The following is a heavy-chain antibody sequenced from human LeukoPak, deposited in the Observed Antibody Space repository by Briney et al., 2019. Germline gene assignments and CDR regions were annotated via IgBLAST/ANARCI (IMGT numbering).Heavy chain of an antibody. J-gene: IGHJ4*02. Sequence: GASVKVSCKASGYTFTSYSMHWVRQAPGQGLEWMGIINPNGGSTIYAQKFQGRVTMTRDTSTSTVYMDLTSLRSEDTAVYYCAKWAGVYYYDSSGYLSGFDYWGQGTLVTVSS. CDR2: INPNGGST. CDR1: GYTFTSYS. V-gene: IGHV1-46*01. CDR3: AKWAGVYYYDSSGYLSGFDY. D-gene: IGHD3-22*01.